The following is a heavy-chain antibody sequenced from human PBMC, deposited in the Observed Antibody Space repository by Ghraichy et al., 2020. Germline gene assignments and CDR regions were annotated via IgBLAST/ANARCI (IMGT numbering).Heavy chain of an antibody. CDR2: IWYDGSNK. CDR1: GFTFSSYG. D-gene: IGHD5-18*01. CDR3: ARDPIRGYSYGLGDY. Sequence: GGSLRLSCAASGFTFSSYGMHWVRQAPGKGLEWVAVIWYDGSNKYYADSVKGRFTISRDNSKNTLYLQMNSLRAEDTAVYYCARDPIRGYSYGLGDYWGQGTLVTVSS. V-gene: IGHV3-33*08. J-gene: IGHJ4*02.